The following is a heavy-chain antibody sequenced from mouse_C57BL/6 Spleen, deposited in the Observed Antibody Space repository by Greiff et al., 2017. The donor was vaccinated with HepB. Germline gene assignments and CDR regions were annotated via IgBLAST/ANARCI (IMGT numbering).Heavy chain of an antibody. V-gene: IGHV1-52*01. CDR1: GYTFTSYW. Sequence: QVQLQQPGAELVRPGSSVKLSCKASGYTFTSYWMHWVKQRPIQGLEWIGNIDPSDSETHYNQKFKDKATLTVDKSSSTAYMQLSSLTSEDSAVYYCARGPITTVVAEDYYAMDYWGQGTSVTVSS. CDR3: ARGPITTVVAEDYYAMDY. CDR2: IDPSDSET. J-gene: IGHJ4*01. D-gene: IGHD1-1*01.